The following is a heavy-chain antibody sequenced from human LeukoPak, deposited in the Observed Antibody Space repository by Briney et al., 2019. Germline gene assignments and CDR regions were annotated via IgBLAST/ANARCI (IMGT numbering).Heavy chain of an antibody. J-gene: IGHJ4*02. Sequence: SETLSLTCAVYGGSFSGYYWSWIRQPPGKGEINHSGSANYNPSLKSRVTISVDTSKNQFSLKLSSVTAADTAVYYCAGNPQDGLNFDYWGQGTLVTVSS. CDR2: INHSGSA. D-gene: IGHD1-14*01. CDR1: GGSFSGYY. CDR3: AGNPQDGLNFDY. V-gene: IGHV4-34*01.